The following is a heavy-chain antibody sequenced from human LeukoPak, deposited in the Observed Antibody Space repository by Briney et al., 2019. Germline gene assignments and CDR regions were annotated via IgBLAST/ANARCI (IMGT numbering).Heavy chain of an antibody. V-gene: IGHV1-46*01. CDR2: INPSGGST. Sequence: ASVKVSCKASGYTFTSYYMHWVRQAPGQGLEWMGIINPSGGSTSYAQKFQGRVTMTRDTSTSTVHMELSSLRSEDTAVYYCAGSSTSFDASDIWGQGTMVTVSS. D-gene: IGHD2-2*01. J-gene: IGHJ3*02. CDR1: GYTFTSYY. CDR3: AGSSTSFDASDI.